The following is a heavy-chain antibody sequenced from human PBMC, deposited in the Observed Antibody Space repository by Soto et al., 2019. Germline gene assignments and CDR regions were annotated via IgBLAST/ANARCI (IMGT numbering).Heavy chain of an antibody. J-gene: IGHJ4*01. Sequence: SETLSLTCTVSGGSITNSSYYWGWIRQPPGEGLEWIGSIYYGGSTYYNPSLKSRVTISVDTSKNQFSLRLSSVTAADTDVYYCPNHRMTIFGLVTHFFDYWGQGTLVTVSS. CDR3: PNHRMTIFGLVTHFFDY. CDR1: GGSITNSSYY. V-gene: IGHV4-39*01. CDR2: IYYGGST. D-gene: IGHD3-3*01.